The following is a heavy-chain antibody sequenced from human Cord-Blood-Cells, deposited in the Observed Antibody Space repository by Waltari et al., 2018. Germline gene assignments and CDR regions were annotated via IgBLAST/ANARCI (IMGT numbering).Heavy chain of an antibody. J-gene: IGHJ4*02. D-gene: IGHD3-10*01. CDR3: ARDGVLLWFGELFDY. CDR2: ISSSGSTI. V-gene: IGHV3-48*03. Sequence: EVQLVESGGGLVQLGGSLRLSCAAPGFTFSRSEMNWVRQAPGKGLEWVSYISSSGSTIYYADSVKGRFTISRDNAKNSLYLQMNSLRAEDTAVYYCARDGVLLWFGELFDYWGQGTLVTVSS. CDR1: GFTFSRSE.